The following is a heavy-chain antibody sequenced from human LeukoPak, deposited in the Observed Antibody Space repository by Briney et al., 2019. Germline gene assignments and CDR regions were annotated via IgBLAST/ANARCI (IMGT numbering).Heavy chain of an antibody. Sequence: GGSLRLSCAASGFTFSSYGMHWVRQAPGKGLEWVAVISYDGSNKYYADSVKGRFTISRDNSKNTLYLQMNSLRAGDTAVYYCAKGAAGLYYYYYYGMDVWGQGTTVTVSS. D-gene: IGHD6-13*01. J-gene: IGHJ6*02. V-gene: IGHV3-30*18. CDR1: GFTFSSYG. CDR2: ISYDGSNK. CDR3: AKGAAGLYYYYYYGMDV.